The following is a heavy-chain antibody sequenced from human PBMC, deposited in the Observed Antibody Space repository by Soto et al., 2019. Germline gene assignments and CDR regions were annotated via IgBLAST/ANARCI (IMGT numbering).Heavy chain of an antibody. CDR3: ARLSTTGDYYYYGMDV. J-gene: IGHJ6*02. Sequence: PGGSLRLSGAASGFTFSSYSMNWVRQAPGKGLEWVSSISSSSSYIYYADSVKGRFTISRDNAKNSLYLQMNSLRDEDTAVYYCARLSTTGDYYYYGMDVWGQGTTVTVSS. V-gene: IGHV3-21*01. CDR1: GFTFSSYS. D-gene: IGHD7-27*01. CDR2: ISSSSSYI.